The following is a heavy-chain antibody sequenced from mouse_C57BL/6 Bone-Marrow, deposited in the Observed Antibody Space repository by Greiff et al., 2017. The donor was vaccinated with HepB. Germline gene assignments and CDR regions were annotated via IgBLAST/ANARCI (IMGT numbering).Heavy chain of an antibody. D-gene: IGHD2-5*01. CDR2: ISSGGDYI. CDR3: TRDPYYSNYDY. Sequence: EVMLVESGEGLVKPGGSLKLSCAASGFTFSSYAMSWVRQTPEKRLEWVAYISSGGDYIYYADTVKGRFTISRDNARNPLYLQMISLKSEDTAMYYCTRDPYYSNYDYWGQGTTLTVSS. CDR1: GFTFSSYA. V-gene: IGHV5-9-1*02. J-gene: IGHJ2*01.